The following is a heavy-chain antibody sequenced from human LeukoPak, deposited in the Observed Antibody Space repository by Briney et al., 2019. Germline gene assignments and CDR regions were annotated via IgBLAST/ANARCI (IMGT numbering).Heavy chain of an antibody. CDR2: ISDNGRNI. CDR1: GFTFSDYY. J-gene: IGHJ4*02. CDR3: ARASEDSRGHYQGFDS. D-gene: IGHD3-22*01. Sequence: GGSLRLSCAASGFTFSDYYMGWIRQAPGKGLEWLSYISDNGRNIYYADSVKGRFTIFRDNANFLLYLQINRLRAEDTAVYYGARASEDSRGHYQGFDSWGQGTRVTVSS. V-gene: IGHV3-11*01.